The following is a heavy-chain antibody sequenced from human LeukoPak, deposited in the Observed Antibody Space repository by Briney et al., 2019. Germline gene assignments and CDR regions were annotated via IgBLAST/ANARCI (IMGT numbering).Heavy chain of an antibody. J-gene: IGHJ4*02. CDR3: ARVITDYYDSSGYYFDY. CDR1: GFTFSSYE. V-gene: IGHV3-48*03. Sequence: PGGSLRLSCAASGFTFSSYEMNWVRQAPGKGLEWVSYISSSGSTIYYADSVKGRFTISRDNAKNSLYLQMNSLRAEDTAVYYCARVITDYYDSSGYYFDYWGQGTLVTVSS. CDR2: ISSSGSTI. D-gene: IGHD3-22*01.